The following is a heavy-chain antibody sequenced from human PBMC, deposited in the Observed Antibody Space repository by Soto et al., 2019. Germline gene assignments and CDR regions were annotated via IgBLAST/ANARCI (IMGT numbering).Heavy chain of an antibody. Sequence: SETLSLTCTVSGGSISSGNYFWSWIRQHPGKGLEWIGYIYYSGSTYYNPSLKSRVTISVDTSKNQFSLKLRSVTAADTAVYYCAREDSTEGGMDVWGQGTTVTISS. D-gene: IGHD4-17*01. V-gene: IGHV4-31*03. CDR2: IYYSGST. CDR1: GGSISSGNYF. CDR3: AREDSTEGGMDV. J-gene: IGHJ6*02.